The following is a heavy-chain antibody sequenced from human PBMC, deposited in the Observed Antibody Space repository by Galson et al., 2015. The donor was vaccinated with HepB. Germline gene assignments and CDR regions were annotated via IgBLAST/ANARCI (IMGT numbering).Heavy chain of an antibody. CDR1: GYTFSTYG. CDR3: AGGNYGSATSYYNYFDY. D-gene: IGHD3-10*01. J-gene: IGHJ4*02. V-gene: IGHV1-18*01. Sequence: SVKVSCKVSGYTFSTYGINWVRQAPGQGLEWMGWISVHNGNTKTAQKFQGRVTLTTDTSTTTAYMELMSLRSDDTAIYFCAGGNYGSATSYYNYFDYWGQGTLVTVSS. CDR2: ISVHNGNT.